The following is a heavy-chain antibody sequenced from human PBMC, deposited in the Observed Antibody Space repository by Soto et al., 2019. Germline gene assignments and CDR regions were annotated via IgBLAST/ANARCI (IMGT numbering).Heavy chain of an antibody. Sequence: AAAVNVSCKASGYTFTGYYMHWVRQAPGQGLEGMGWINPNSGGTNYAQKFQGRVTMTRDTSISTAYMELSRLIFDDTAAYYWARNRESSRWYGSDYWG. V-gene: IGHV1-2*02. D-gene: IGHD6-19*01. CDR3: ARNRESSRWYGSDY. CDR2: INPNSGGT. J-gene: IGHJ4*01. CDR1: GYTFTGYY.